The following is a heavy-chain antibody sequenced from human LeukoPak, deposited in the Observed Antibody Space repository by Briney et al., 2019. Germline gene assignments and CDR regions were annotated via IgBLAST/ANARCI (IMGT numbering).Heavy chain of an antibody. CDR2: TYYRSKWYD. CDR3: ARNNPNSSGWYSFDS. J-gene: IGHJ4*02. Sequence: SQTLSLTCAISGGSVSSNTAAWNWIRQSPSRGLEWLGRTYYRSKWYDDYAVFVKSRIIINPDTSKNQFYPQLNSVTPEDTAVYYCARNNPNSSGWYSFDSWGQGTLVTVSS. CDR1: GGSVSSNTAA. V-gene: IGHV6-1*01. D-gene: IGHD6-19*01.